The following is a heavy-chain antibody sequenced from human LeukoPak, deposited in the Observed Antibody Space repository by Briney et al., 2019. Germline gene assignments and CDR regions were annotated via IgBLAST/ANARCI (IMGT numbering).Heavy chain of an antibody. CDR1: GGSFSSYY. CDR3: ARHGGGWTFDY. V-gene: IGHV4-59*08. J-gene: IGHJ4*02. CDR2: ISDSGST. D-gene: IGHD6-19*01. Sequence: SETLSLTCTVSGGSFSSYYWSWIRQPPGKGLEWIGYISDSGSTNYNSSLKSRVTISVDTSKTHFSLKLRSVTAADTAVYYCARHGGGWTFDYWGQGTLVTASS.